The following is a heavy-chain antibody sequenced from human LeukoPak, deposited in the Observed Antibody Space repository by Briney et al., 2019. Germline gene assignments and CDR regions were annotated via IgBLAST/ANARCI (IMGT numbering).Heavy chain of an antibody. CDR2: IYYSGST. Sequence: SEILSLTCTVSGGSISSYYWSWIRQPPGKGLEWIGYIYYSGSTNYNPSLKSRVTISVDTSKNQFSLKLSSVTAADTAVYYCARALDYITYYFDYWGQGTLVTVSS. CDR1: GGSISSYY. D-gene: IGHD4-11*01. V-gene: IGHV4-59*01. CDR3: ARALDYITYYFDY. J-gene: IGHJ4*02.